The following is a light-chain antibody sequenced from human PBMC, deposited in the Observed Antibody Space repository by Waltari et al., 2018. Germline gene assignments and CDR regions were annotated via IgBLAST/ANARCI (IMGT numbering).Light chain of an antibody. CDR3: QQYGSSGT. CDR2: GAS. CDR1: QSVASIY. V-gene: IGKV3-20*01. J-gene: IGKJ2*01. Sequence: EIVLTQSPGTLSLSPVERATLSCRASQSVASIYLAWYQQKPGQAPRLLLYGASSRATGIPDRFSGSGSGTDFTLTISRLEPEDFAVYYCQQYGSSGTFGQGTKLEIK.